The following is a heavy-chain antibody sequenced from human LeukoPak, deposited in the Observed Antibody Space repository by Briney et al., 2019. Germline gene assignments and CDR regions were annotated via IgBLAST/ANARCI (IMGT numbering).Heavy chain of an antibody. D-gene: IGHD3-3*01. CDR1: GFTFNSYG. Sequence: PGGSLRLSCAAFGFTFNSYGMNWVRQAPGKGLEWVSYISSSGSTIYYADSVKGRFTISRDNAKSSLYLQMNSLRAEDTAIYDYARQDRVLIAFDYWGQGTLVTVSS. CDR3: ARQDRVLIAFDY. J-gene: IGHJ4*02. V-gene: IGHV3-48*03. CDR2: ISSSGSTI.